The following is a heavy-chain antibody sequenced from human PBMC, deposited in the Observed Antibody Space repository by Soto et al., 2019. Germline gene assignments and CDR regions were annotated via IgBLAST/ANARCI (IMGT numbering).Heavy chain of an antibody. J-gene: IGHJ4*02. CDR1: VYTFTNYG. V-gene: IGHV1-18*01. Sequence: ASVKVSCKVSVYTFTNYGINCVRQAPGQGLEWVGWFNPANRNTNYAQKFQDRVSMTTDTSTNTAYMELRGLRSDDTAVYYCARVRFGDPFDFWGQGTLVTVSS. CDR2: FNPANRNT. CDR3: ARVRFGDPFDF. D-gene: IGHD2-21*02.